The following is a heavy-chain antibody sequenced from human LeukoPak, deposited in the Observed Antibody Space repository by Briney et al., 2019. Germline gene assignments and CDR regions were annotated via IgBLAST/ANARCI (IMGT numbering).Heavy chain of an antibody. J-gene: IGHJ5*02. CDR1: GYTFTSYD. CDR3: ARGRGITFGGVIVSNWFDP. V-gene: IGHV1-8*01. Sequence: ASVKVSCKASGYTFTSYDINWVRQATGQGLEWMGWMNPNSGNTGYAQKFKGRVTMTRNNSISTAYMEMSSLRSEDTAVYYCARGRGITFGGVIVSNWFDPWGQGTLVTVSS. D-gene: IGHD3-16*02. CDR2: MNPNSGNT.